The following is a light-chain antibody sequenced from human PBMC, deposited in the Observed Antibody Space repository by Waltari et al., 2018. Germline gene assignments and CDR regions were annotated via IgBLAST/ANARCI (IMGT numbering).Light chain of an antibody. J-gene: IGLJ1*01. CDR3: ATWDDSLTAYV. Sequence: SMLTQPPSASGTPGQRITISCSGSVSNVGSNTVIWFHQTPGTAPKRLIYSGNHGPAGVPDRFSGSKSCTSASLSISGLQSEDEAVYYCATWDDSLTAYVFGTGTKVTVL. CDR1: VSNVGSNT. CDR2: SGN. V-gene: IGLV1-44*01.